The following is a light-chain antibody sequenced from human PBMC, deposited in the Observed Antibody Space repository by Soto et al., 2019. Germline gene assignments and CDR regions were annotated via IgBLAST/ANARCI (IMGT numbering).Light chain of an antibody. CDR3: QQYNNYPRT. J-gene: IGKJ1*01. CDR1: QSISSW. V-gene: IGKV1-5*03. CDR2: KAS. Sequence: DIQMTQSPSTLSASVGDRVTITCRASQSISSWLAWYQQKPGKAPKVLIYKASTLESGVPSRFSGSGSGTEFTLTISSLQPDDFATYYCQQYNNYPRTFGQGTKVEIK.